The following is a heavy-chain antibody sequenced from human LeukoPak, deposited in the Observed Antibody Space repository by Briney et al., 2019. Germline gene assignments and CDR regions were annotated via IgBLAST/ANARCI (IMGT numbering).Heavy chain of an antibody. CDR1: GYTITGYY. J-gene: IGHJ6*02. CDR3: ARAALWFGELLDGMDV. V-gene: IGHV1-2*06. CDR2: INSNSGGT. Sequence: ASVKVSCKTFGYTITGYYIHWVRQAPGQGLEWMGRINSNSGGTNYAQKFQGRVTMTRDMSISTAYMELSRLRSDETAVYYCARAALWFGELLDGMDVWGQGTTVTVSS. D-gene: IGHD3-10*01.